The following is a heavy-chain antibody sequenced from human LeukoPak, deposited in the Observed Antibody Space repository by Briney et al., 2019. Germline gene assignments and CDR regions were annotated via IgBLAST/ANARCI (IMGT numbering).Heavy chain of an antibody. CDR2: IWYDGSNK. D-gene: IGHD3-3*01. Sequence: GSLRLSCAASGFTFSSYGIHWVRQAPGKGLEWVAVIWYDGSNKYYADSVKGRFTISRDNSKNTLYLQMNSLRTEDTAVYYCAKSYSDFWSGSDWGQGTLVTVSS. CDR3: AKSYSDFWSGSD. CDR1: GFTFSSYG. J-gene: IGHJ4*02. V-gene: IGHV3-30*02.